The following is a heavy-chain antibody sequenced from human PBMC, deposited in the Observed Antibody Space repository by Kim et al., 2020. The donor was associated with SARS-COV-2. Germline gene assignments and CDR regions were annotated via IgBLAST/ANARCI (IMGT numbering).Heavy chain of an antibody. CDR2: ISFDGYNK. CDR3: AKVIGDSGYIDY. CDR1: GFTFRKYH. D-gene: IGHD5-12*01. J-gene: IGHJ4*02. Sequence: GGSLRLSCAASGFTFRKYHMHWVRQAPGKGLEWVALISFDGYNKFYPDSVKGRFTISRDDSKDTFYLQMNSLRVEDTAMYYLAKVIGDSGYIDYWGPGTLVTVSS. V-gene: IGHV3-30*18.